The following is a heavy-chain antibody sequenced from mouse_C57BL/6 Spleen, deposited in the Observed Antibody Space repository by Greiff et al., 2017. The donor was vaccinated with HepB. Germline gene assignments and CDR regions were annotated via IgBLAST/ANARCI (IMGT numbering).Heavy chain of an antibody. CDR1: GFNIKDYY. CDR2: IDPEDGDT. J-gene: IGHJ1*03. D-gene: IGHD1-1*01. CDR3: TTERLRSYWYFDV. Sequence: EVQLQQSGAELVRPGASVKLSCTASGFNIKDYYMHWVKQRPEQGLEWIGRIDPEDGDTEYAPKFQGKATMTADTSSNTAYLQLSSLTSEDTAVYYWTTERLRSYWYFDVWGTGTTVTVSS. V-gene: IGHV14-1*01.